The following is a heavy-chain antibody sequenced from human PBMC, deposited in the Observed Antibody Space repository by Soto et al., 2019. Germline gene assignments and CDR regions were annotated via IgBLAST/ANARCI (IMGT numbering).Heavy chain of an antibody. V-gene: IGHV3-7*04. J-gene: IGHJ4*02. CDR2: INQDGSEK. D-gene: IGHD1-26*01. CDR1: ESTVSRDW. CDR3: SGGVGDAF. Sequence: EVHLVESGGGLVQTGGSLRLSCAIFESTVSRDWMNWVRQAPGKGLEWVAHINQDGSEKYYVDSVKGRFTMSRDNPKKALYLQKNSLRAADTAMYCCSGGVGDAFWGQGTLVTVSS.